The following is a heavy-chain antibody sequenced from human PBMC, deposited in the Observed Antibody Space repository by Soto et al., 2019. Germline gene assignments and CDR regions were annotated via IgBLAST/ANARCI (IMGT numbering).Heavy chain of an antibody. CDR2: IYYSGST. V-gene: IGHV4-31*03. D-gene: IGHD2-21*02. CDR1: GGSISSGGYY. J-gene: IGHJ6*02. Sequence: QVQLQESGPGLVKLSQTLSLTCTVSGGSISSGGYYWSWIRQHPGKGLEWIGYIYYSGSTYYNPSRKSRVPISVDTSKNQFSLKLSSVTAADTAVYYCARVCGGDCHYGMDVWGQGTTVTVSS. CDR3: ARVCGGDCHYGMDV.